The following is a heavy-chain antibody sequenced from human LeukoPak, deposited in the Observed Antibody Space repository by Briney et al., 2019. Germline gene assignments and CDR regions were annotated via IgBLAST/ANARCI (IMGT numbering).Heavy chain of an antibody. J-gene: IGHJ4*02. Sequence: ASVKVSCKASGYTFTGYYMHWVRQAPGQGLEWMGWINPNSGGTNYAQKFQGRVTMTRDTSISTAYMELSRLRSDDTAVYYCARDSPRGYSYGSDYWGQGTLVTVSS. V-gene: IGHV1-2*02. D-gene: IGHD5-18*01. CDR2: INPNSGGT. CDR3: ARDSPRGYSYGSDY. CDR1: GYTFTGYY.